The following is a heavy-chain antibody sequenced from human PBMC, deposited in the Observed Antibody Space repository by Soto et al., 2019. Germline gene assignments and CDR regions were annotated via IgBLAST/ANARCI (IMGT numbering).Heavy chain of an antibody. CDR2: ISYDGSNK. V-gene: IGHV3-30-3*01. CDR3: ARGYSYGTPPHWFDP. Sequence: GGSLRLSCAASGFTFSSYAMHWVRQAPGKGLEWVAVISYDGSNKYYADSVKGRFTISRDNSKNTLYLQMNSLRAEDTAVYYCARGYSYGTPPHWFDPWGQGTLVTVSS. J-gene: IGHJ5*02. D-gene: IGHD5-18*01. CDR1: GFTFSSYA.